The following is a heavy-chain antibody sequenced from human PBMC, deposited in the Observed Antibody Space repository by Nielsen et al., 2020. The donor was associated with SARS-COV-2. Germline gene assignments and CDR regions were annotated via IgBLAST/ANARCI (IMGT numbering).Heavy chain of an antibody. V-gene: IGHV1-2*06. CDR1: GGTFSSYA. CDR2: INPNSGGT. CDR3: ARGKQQLVPYFQH. D-gene: IGHD6-13*01. Sequence: ASVKVSYKASGGTFSSYAISWVRQAPGQGLEWMGRINPNSGGTNYAQKFQGRVTMTRDTSISTAYMELSRLRSDDTAVYYCARGKQQLVPYFQHWGQGTLVTVSS. J-gene: IGHJ1*01.